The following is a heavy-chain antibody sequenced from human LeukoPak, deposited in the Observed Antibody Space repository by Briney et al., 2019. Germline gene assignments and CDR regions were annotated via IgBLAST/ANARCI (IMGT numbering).Heavy chain of an antibody. D-gene: IGHD4-11*01. CDR2: INPNSGVT. Sequence: ASVKVSYKASGYTLTGYYIHWVRQAPGQGLEWMGWINPNSGVTNYAQKFQGRVTLTRDTSISTAYMEVSRLRYDDTAVYYCARAHMTTVTLGDYWGQGTLVTVSS. CDR3: ARAHMTTVTLGDY. J-gene: IGHJ4*02. CDR1: GYTLTGYY. V-gene: IGHV1-2*02.